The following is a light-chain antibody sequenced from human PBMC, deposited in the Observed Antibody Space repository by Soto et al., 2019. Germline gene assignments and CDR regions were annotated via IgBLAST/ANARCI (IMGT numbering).Light chain of an antibody. CDR2: ANN. CDR1: SSNIGNNY. Sequence: QSVLTQPPSVSAAPGQKVTISCSGSSSNIGNNYVSWYQQLPGTAPKLLIYANNKRPSGIPDRCSGSKSGTSATLGITGLQTGDYADYDCGTWDSSMRDVVFGGGTKVTVL. CDR3: GTWDSSMRDVV. J-gene: IGLJ3*02. V-gene: IGLV1-51*01.